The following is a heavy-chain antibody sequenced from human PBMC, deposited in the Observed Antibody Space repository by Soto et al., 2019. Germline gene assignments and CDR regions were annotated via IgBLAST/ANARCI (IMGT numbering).Heavy chain of an antibody. CDR2: IYYSGST. J-gene: IGHJ6*02. CDR1: GGSVSSGSYY. D-gene: IGHD1-26*01. CDR3: ARDSRGEGGATSYYYYYGMDV. Sequence: SETLSLTCTASGGSVSSGSYYWSWIRQPPGKGLKWIGYIYYSGSTNYNPSLKSRVTISVDTSKNQFSLKLSSVTAADTAVYYCARDSRGEGGATSYYYYYGMDVWGQRTTVTVSS. V-gene: IGHV4-61*01.